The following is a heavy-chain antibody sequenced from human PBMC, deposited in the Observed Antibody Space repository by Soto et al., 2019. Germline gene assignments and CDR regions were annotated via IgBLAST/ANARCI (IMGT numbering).Heavy chain of an antibody. CDR2: IIPILGIA. CDR3: ARDRYEDGDFFYYYMDV. V-gene: IGHV1-69*08. J-gene: IGHJ6*03. CDR1: GGTFSSYT. Sequence: QVQLVQSGAEVKKPGSSVKVSCKASGGTFSSYTISWVRQAPGQGLEWMGRIIPILGIANYAQKFQGRVTITADKSTSTAYMELNSLRSEDTAVYYCARDRYEDGDFFYYYMDVWGKGTTVTVSS. D-gene: IGHD4-17*01.